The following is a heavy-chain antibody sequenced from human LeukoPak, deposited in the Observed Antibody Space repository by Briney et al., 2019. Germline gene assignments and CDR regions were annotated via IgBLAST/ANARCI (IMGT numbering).Heavy chain of an antibody. D-gene: IGHD3-9*01. Sequence: SETPSLTCAVYGGSFSGYYWSWIRQPPGKGLEWIGEINHRGSTKYNPSLKSRAIISVDTSKNQFSLKLTSVTAADTAWYYCARGDILTGYSTWGQGALVTVSS. CDR2: INHRGST. CDR3: ARGDILTGYST. CDR1: GGSFSGYY. V-gene: IGHV4-34*01. J-gene: IGHJ5*02.